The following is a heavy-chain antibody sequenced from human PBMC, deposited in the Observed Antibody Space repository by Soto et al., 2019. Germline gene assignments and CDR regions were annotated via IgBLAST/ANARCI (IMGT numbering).Heavy chain of an antibody. CDR1: GFTFSSYA. D-gene: IGHD6-13*01. CDR2: ISYDGSNK. J-gene: IGHJ4*02. V-gene: IGHV3-30-3*01. Sequence: GESLKISCAASGFTFSSYAMHWVRQAPGKGLEWVAVISYDGSNKYYADSVKGRFTISRDNSKNTLYLQMNSLRAEDTAVYYCAREIATTGEYYFDSWGQGILVTVSS. CDR3: AREIATTGEYYFDS.